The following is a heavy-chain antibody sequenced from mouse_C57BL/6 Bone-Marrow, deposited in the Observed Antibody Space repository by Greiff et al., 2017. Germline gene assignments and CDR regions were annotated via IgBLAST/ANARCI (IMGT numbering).Heavy chain of an antibody. V-gene: IGHV1-26*01. CDR2: INPNNGGT. Sequence: VQLQQSGPELVKPGASVKISCKASGYTFTDYYMNWVKQSHGKSLEWIGDINPNNGGTSYNQKFKGKATLTVDKSSSTAYMELRSLTSEDSAVYYCARIVTGLHYFDYWGQGTTLTVSS. J-gene: IGHJ2*01. D-gene: IGHD3-1*01. CDR1: GYTFTDYY. CDR3: ARIVTGLHYFDY.